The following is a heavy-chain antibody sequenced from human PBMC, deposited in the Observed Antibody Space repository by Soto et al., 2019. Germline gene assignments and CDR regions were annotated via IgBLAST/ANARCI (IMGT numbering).Heavy chain of an antibody. CDR2: ISPSGSFM. D-gene: IGHD3-3*01. V-gene: IGHV3-48*03. Sequence: GGSLRLSCAGSGFTFSSYEMNWVRQAPGRGLEWVSYISPSGSFMYFADSVKGRFSISRDNAKNSLYLEMNSLRAEDTAVYYFARDAPSDDFWTGYSYGMDVWGQGTKVTVSS. CDR1: GFTFSSYE. J-gene: IGHJ6*02. CDR3: ARDAPSDDFWTGYSYGMDV.